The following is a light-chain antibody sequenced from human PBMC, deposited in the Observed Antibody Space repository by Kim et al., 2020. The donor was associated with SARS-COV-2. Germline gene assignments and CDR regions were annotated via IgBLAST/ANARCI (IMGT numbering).Light chain of an antibody. CDR2: TDN. CDR1: NSNIGSHT. J-gene: IGLJ3*02. V-gene: IGLV1-44*01. Sequence: GQRVTIACSGSNSNIGSHTVNWYQQLPGTAPTLLIYTDNQRPSGVPDRFSGSKSGTSASLAIGGLQPEDEADYYCAAWDDSLPGVVFGGGTQLTVL. CDR3: AAWDDSLPGVV.